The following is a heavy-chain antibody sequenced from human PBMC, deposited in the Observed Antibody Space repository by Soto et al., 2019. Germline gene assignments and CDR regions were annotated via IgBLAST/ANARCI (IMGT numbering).Heavy chain of an antibody. V-gene: IGHV4-59*08. D-gene: IGHD1-1*01. CDR2: IYYSGST. Sequence: SETLSLTCTVSGGSISSYYWSWIRQPPGKGLEWIGYIYYSGSTNYNPSLKSRVTISVDTSKNQFSLKLSSVTAADTAVYYCARKLERPEGEVDYWCQGTLLTVSS. CDR3: ARKLERPEGEVDY. CDR1: GGSISSYY. J-gene: IGHJ4*02.